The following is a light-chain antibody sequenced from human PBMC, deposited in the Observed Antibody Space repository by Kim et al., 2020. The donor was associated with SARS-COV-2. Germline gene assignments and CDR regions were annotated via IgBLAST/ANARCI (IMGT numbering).Light chain of an antibody. J-gene: IGLJ3*02. CDR3: VAWDDSLNGPV. V-gene: IGLV1-44*01. Sequence: ELTQPPSASGTPGQRVTISCSGSSSNIGSNNVNWYQQLSGTAPKLLIYSVNQRPSGVPDRFSGSKSGTSASLAISGLQSEDEADYYCVAWDDSLNGPVFGGGTQLT. CDR1: SSNIGSNN. CDR2: SVN.